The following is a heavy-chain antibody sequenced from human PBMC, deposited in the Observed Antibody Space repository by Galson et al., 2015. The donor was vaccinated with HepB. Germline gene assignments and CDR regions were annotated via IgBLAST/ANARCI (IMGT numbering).Heavy chain of an antibody. V-gene: IGHV3-30*18. J-gene: IGHJ4*02. D-gene: IGHD2-2*02. CDR1: GFTFSSYG. Sequence: SLRLSCAASGFTFSSYGMHWVRQAPGKGLGWVAVISYDGSNKYYADSVKGRFTISRDNSKNTLYLQMNSLRAEDTAVYYCAKDFPPRQCSSTSCYILDIVGARSGFDYWGQGTLVTVSS. CDR3: AKDFPPRQCSSTSCYILDIVGARSGFDY. CDR2: ISYDGSNK.